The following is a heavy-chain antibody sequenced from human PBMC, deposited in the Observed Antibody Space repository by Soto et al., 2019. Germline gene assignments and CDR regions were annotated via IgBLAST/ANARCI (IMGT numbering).Heavy chain of an antibody. J-gene: IGHJ4*02. CDR3: AKDRNPARPSLFDF. CDR2: ISDTGNNT. Sequence: CVSKTPGKGLEWVAGISDTGNNTYYAASVTGRLTISRDNSKNTVYLQMNNLKTDDTAIYYCAKDRNPARPSLFDFWGQRALVTV. V-gene: IGHV3-33*03.